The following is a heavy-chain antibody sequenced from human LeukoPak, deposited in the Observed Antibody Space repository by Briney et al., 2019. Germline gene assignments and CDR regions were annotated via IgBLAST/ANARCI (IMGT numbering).Heavy chain of an antibody. D-gene: IGHD4-17*01. J-gene: IGHJ5*02. CDR3: ARSSGYTYGDYGGRGSWFDP. Sequence: SETLSLTCAVYGGSFSGYYWSWIRQPPGKGLEWIGEINHSGSTNYNPSLKSRVTISVDTSKNQFSLKLSSVTAADTAVYYCARSSGYTYGDYGGRGSWFDPWGQGTLVTASS. CDR1: GGSFSGYY. CDR2: INHSGST. V-gene: IGHV4-34*01.